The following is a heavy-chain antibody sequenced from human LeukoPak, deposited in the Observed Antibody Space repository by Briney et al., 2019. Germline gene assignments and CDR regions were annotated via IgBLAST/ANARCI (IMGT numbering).Heavy chain of an antibody. D-gene: IGHD3-22*01. J-gene: IGHJ4*02. CDR2: INHSGST. CDR1: GGSFSGYY. CDR3: ARGPYYDSSGGY. Sequence: SETLSLTCAVYGGSFSGYYWSWIRQPPGKGLEWIGEINHSGSTNYNPSLKSRVTISVDTSKNQFSLKLSSVTAADTAVYYCARGPYYDSSGGYWGQGTLVTVYS. V-gene: IGHV4-34*01.